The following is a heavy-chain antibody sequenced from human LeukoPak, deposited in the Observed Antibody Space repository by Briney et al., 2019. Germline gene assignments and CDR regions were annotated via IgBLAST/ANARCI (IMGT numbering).Heavy chain of an antibody. CDR3: ARDRLGSGHNWFDP. Sequence: PSQTLSLTCTVSGGSISSGDYYWSWIRQPPGKGLEWIGRIYTSGSTNYNPSLKSRVTMSVDTSKNQFSLKLSSVTAADTAVYYCARDRLGSGHNWFDPWGQGTLVTVSS. J-gene: IGHJ5*02. CDR2: IYTSGST. V-gene: IGHV4-61*02. D-gene: IGHD3-3*01. CDR1: GGSISSGDYY.